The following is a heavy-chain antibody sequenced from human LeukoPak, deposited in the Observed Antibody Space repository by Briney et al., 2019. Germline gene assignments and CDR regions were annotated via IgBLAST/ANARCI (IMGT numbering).Heavy chain of an antibody. CDR1: GGSISSYY. CDR3: ARVYGSGSYGLLFDY. V-gene: IGHV4-59*12. J-gene: IGHJ4*02. Sequence: SETLSLTCAVSGGSISSYYWSWIRQPPGKGLEWIGYIYYSGSTNYNPSLKSRVTISVDTSKNQFSLKLSSVTAADTAVYYCARVYGSGSYGLLFDYWGQGTLVNVSS. D-gene: IGHD3-10*01. CDR2: IYYSGST.